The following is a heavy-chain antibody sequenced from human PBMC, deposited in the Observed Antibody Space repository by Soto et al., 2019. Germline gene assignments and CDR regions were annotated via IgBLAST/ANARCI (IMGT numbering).Heavy chain of an antibody. CDR1: GYTFTSYD. D-gene: IGHD3-10*01. Sequence: GASVKVSCKASGYTFTSYDINWVRQATGQGLEWMGWMNPNSGNTGYAQKFQGRVTMTRNTSISTAYMELSSLRSEDTAVYYCAREATMVWGVIAPNYYYYYMDVWGKGTTVTVSS. V-gene: IGHV1-8*01. J-gene: IGHJ6*03. CDR3: AREATMVWGVIAPNYYYYYMDV. CDR2: MNPNSGNT.